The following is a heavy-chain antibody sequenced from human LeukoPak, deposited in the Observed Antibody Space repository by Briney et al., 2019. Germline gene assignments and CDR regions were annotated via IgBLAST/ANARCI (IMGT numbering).Heavy chain of an antibody. D-gene: IGHD3-9*01. V-gene: IGHV7-4-1*02. J-gene: IGHJ4*02. CDR1: GYTFTGYY. Sequence: ASVKVSCKASGYTFTGYYMHWVRQAPRQGLEWMGWINTNTGNPTYAQGFTGRFVFSLDTSVSTAYLQISSLKAEDTAVYYCARGKIYDILTGPRRILDYWGQGTLVTVSS. CDR2: INTNTGNP. CDR3: ARGKIYDILTGPRRILDY.